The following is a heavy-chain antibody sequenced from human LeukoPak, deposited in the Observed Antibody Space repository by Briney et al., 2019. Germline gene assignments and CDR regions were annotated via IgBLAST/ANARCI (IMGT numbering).Heavy chain of an antibody. CDR2: INSDGGGA. Sequence: PGGSLRLSCAASGITFGNKWMRWVRQGPGKGLVWISRINSDGGGAIYADSVKGRFTVSRDNAKNTLYLQMNSLRAEDTAVYYCARDVPHNWFDTWGQGTLVTVSS. J-gene: IGHJ5*02. V-gene: IGHV3-74*01. CDR1: GITFGNKW. CDR3: ARDVPHNWFDT.